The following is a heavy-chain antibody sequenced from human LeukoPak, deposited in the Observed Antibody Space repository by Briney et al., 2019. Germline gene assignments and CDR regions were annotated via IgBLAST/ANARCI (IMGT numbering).Heavy chain of an antibody. J-gene: IGHJ4*02. V-gene: IGHV1-8*01. CDR1: GYTFTSYD. D-gene: IGHD3-3*01. CDR2: MNPNSGNT. Sequence: ASVKVSCKASGYTFTSYDINWVRQATGQGLEWMGWMNPNSGNTGYAQKFQGRVTMTRNTSISTAYMELSSLGSEDTAVYYCATSDLGGGFFHYWGQGTLVTVSS. CDR3: ATSDLGGGFFHY.